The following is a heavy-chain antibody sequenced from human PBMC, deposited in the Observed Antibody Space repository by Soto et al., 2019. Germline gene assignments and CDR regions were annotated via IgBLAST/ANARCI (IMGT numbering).Heavy chain of an antibody. Sequence: QVQLVESGGGVVQPGRSLRLSCAASGFTFSSYGMHWVRQAPGKGLEWVAVISYDGSNKYYADSVKGRFTISRDNSKNTLALQMNSLRAEDTAVYYRAKDGARAVSDYRGQGTLV. CDR3: AKDGARAVSDY. CDR1: GFTFSSYG. D-gene: IGHD3-16*01. CDR2: ISYDGSNK. V-gene: IGHV3-30*18. J-gene: IGHJ4*02.